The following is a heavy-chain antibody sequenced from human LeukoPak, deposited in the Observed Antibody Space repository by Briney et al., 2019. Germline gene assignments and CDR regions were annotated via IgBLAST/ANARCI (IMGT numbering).Heavy chain of an antibody. CDR2: ISAYNGNT. J-gene: IGHJ4*02. D-gene: IGHD6-13*01. CDR1: GYTFTSYG. CDR3: ARDPRRGQQLVHFDY. Sequence: ASVKVSCKASGYTFTSYGISWVRQAPGQGLEWMGWISAYNGNTNYAQKLQGRVTMTTDTSTSTAYMELRSLRSGDTAVYYCARDPRRGQQLVHFDYWGQGTLVTVSS. V-gene: IGHV1-18*01.